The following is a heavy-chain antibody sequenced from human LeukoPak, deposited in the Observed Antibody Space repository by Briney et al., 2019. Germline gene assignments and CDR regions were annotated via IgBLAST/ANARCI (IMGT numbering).Heavy chain of an antibody. CDR2: ITDGGFT. V-gene: IGHV4-34*01. CDR1: GGSFSGYY. Sequence: SETLSLTCAVYGGSFSGYYWSWIRQPPGKGLEWIGEITDGGFTNYSPSLKSRVAMSSDTSKNQFALQLSSVTAADTAVYYCAIEQMSDAFDIWGQGTMVTVSS. CDR3: AIEQMSDAFDI. J-gene: IGHJ3*02.